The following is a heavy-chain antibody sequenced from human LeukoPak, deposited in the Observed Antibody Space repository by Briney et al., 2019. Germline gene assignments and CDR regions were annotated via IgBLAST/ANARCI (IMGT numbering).Heavy chain of an antibody. Sequence: GGSLRLSCVTSGFIFSSYGMHWVRQAPDKGLEWVAVTSGDGSNKYYRDSVKGRFTISRDNSKNTLYLQMNSLRPEDTAVYYCAKGGDTSGYYGGPDYWGQGTLVTVSS. CDR1: GFIFSSYG. CDR2: TSGDGSNK. CDR3: AKGGDTSGYYGGPDY. J-gene: IGHJ4*02. V-gene: IGHV3-30*18. D-gene: IGHD3-22*01.